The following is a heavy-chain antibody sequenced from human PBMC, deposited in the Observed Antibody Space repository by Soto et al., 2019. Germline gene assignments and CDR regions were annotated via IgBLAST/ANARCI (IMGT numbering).Heavy chain of an antibody. D-gene: IGHD3-22*01. V-gene: IGHV4-39*01. CDR1: GGSISSGGYY. CDR2: IYHSGST. CDR3: ARDFFDSSDYTTNWFDP. J-gene: IGHJ5*02. Sequence: SETLSLTCTVSGGSISSGGYYWAWLRQPPGKGLEWIGYIYHSGSTHYNPSLKSRVTISVDTSKNQFSLKLTSVTAADAALYYCARDFFDSSDYTTNWFDPWGQGTLVTVSS.